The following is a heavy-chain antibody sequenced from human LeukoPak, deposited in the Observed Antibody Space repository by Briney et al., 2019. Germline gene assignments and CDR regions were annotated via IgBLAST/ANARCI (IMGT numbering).Heavy chain of an antibody. CDR1: GFTFSDYY. D-gene: IGHD2-2*01. J-gene: IGHJ3*02. CDR3: ASYTSCRDDAFDI. V-gene: IGHV3-11*04. Sequence: GGSLRLSCAASGFTFSDYYMSWIRQAPGKGLEWVSYISSSGSTIYYADSVKGRFTISRDNAKNSLYLQMNSLRAEDTAVYYCASYTSCRDDAFDIWGQGTMVTVSS. CDR2: ISSSGSTI.